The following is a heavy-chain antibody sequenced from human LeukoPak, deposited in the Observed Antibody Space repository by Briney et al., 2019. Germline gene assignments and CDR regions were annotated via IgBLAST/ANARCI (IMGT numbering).Heavy chain of an antibody. D-gene: IGHD4-17*01. CDR3: ARQSGTMVTTRFDY. CDR2: ISSSSRTI. CDR1: GFTFTTYW. Sequence: PGGSLRLSCAASGFTFTTYWMSWVRQAPGKGLEWVSYISSSSRTIYYADSVKGRFTISRDNAKNSLYLQMNSLRAEDTAIYYCARQSGTMVTTRFDYWGQGTLVTVSS. V-gene: IGHV3-48*01. J-gene: IGHJ4*02.